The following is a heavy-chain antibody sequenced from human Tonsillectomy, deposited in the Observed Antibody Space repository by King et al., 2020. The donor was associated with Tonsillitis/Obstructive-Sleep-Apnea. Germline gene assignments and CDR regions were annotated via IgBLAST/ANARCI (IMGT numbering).Heavy chain of an antibody. V-gene: IGHV1-69*06. CDR2: IMPIFGRP. CDR1: GGTFSSYA. J-gene: IGHJ4*02. CDR3: ASKIENLTVTSFHY. D-gene: IGHD4-11*01. Sequence: VQLVQSGAEVKKPGSSVRVSCKASGGTFSSYAFSWVRQAPGQGLEWMGGIMPIFGRPSYPQRFQGRVTITADKSTNTVYMDLSSLRSEDTAVYYCASKIENLTVTSFHYWGQGTLVTVSS.